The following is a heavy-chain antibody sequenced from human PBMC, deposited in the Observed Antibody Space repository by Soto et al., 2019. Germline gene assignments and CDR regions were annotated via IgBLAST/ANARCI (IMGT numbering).Heavy chain of an antibody. V-gene: IGHV4-59*08. D-gene: IGHD4-17*01. J-gene: IGHJ4*02. Sequence: QVQLKESGPGLVKPSETLSLTCTVSGGSISSYYWSCIRQPPGKVLEWIGYIYYSGRTKYITALKSRKTISLDSSKNQFSLKLSSVTASDTAVYYCARTYGDWLRLLFDYRGQGTLVTVSS. CDR3: ARTYGDWLRLLFDY. CDR2: IYYSGRT. CDR1: GGSISSYY.